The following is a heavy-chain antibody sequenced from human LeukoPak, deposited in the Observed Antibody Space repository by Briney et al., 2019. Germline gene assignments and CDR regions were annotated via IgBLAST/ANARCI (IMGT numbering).Heavy chain of an antibody. CDR3: AITGGPTVTAFDL. CDR2: INHDGGDK. CDR1: GFIFRNYW. V-gene: IGHV3-7*02. Sequence: PGGSLRLSCVASGFIFRNYWMSWVRQAAGKGLGWVANINHDGGDKNYVDSVKGRFTISRDNAKSSLYLQMNSLRVEDTAVYYCAITGGPTVTAFDLWGQGILVTVSS. J-gene: IGHJ4*02. D-gene: IGHD4-17*01.